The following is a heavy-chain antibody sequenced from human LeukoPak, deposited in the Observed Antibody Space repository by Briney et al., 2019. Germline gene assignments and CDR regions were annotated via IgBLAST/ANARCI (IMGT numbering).Heavy chain of an antibody. V-gene: IGHV4-4*07. CDR1: GGSISSYY. J-gene: IGHJ5*02. CDR2: IYTSGST. CDR3: ARDGPVWFGELSPWFDP. D-gene: IGHD3-10*01. Sequence: SETLSLTCTVSGGSISSYYWSWIRQPAGKGLEWIGRIYTSGSTSYNPSLKSRVTMSVDASKNQFSLKLSSVTAADTAVYYCARDGPVWFGELSPWFDPWGQGTLVTVSS.